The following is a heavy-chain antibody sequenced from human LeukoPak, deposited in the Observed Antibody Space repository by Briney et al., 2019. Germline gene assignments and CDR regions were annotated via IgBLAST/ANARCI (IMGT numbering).Heavy chain of an antibody. CDR3: ARYGGAFADC. J-gene: IGHJ4*02. CDR1: GFTFNSYA. Sequence: PGGSLRLSCAASGFTFNSYAMHWVRQAPGKGLEYVSAISSNGGSTYYANSVKGRFTISRDNSKNTLYLQMGSLRPEDMAVYYCARYGGAFADCWGQGTLVTVSS. V-gene: IGHV3-64*01. CDR2: ISSNGGST. D-gene: IGHD3-16*01.